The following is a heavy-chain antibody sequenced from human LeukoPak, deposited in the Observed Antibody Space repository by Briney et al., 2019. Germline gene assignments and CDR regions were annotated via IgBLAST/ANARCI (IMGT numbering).Heavy chain of an antibody. CDR1: GDSISSHY. CDR2: VYHTGST. J-gene: IGHJ2*01. Sequence: SETLSLTCNVSGDSISSHYWSWIRQPPGKGLEGIGFVYHTGSTNYNPSLKSRVTISVDTSKNQFSLKMRSVTAADTAVYYCAAKATTRWYFDLWGRGTLVTVSS. CDR3: AAKATTRWYFDL. D-gene: IGHD4-17*01. V-gene: IGHV4-59*11.